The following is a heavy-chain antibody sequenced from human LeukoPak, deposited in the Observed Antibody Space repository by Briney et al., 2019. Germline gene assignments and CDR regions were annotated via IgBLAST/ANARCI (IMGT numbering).Heavy chain of an antibody. CDR2: INHTGST. CDR3: ARRATYYDPLTGYRRGPRGFDY. Sequence: ASETLSLTCTVSGVSISSSNSYWGWIRQPPGKGLEWIGEINHTGSTNYNPSLKSRVTISVEMSKNQFPLKLSSVTAADTAVYYCARRATYYDPLTGYRRGPRGFDYWGQGTLVTVSS. CDR1: GVSISSSNSY. V-gene: IGHV4-39*06. D-gene: IGHD3-9*01. J-gene: IGHJ4*02.